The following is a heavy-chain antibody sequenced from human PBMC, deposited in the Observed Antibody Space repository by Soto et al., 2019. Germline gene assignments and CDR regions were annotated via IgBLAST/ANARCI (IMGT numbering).Heavy chain of an antibody. CDR2: IYYSGST. CDR3: ARVRDRQWLVLDAFDI. D-gene: IGHD6-19*01. CDR1: GGSISSYY. J-gene: IGHJ3*02. V-gene: IGHV4-59*01. Sequence: PSETLSLTCTVSGGSISSYYWSWIRQPPGKGLEWIGYIYYSGSTNYNPSLKSRVTISVDTSKNQFSLKLGSVTAADTAVYYCARVRDRQWLVLDAFDIWGQGTMVTVSS.